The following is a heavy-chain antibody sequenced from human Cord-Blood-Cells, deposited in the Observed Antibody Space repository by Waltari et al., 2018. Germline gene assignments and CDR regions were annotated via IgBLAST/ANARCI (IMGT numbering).Heavy chain of an antibody. CDR1: GGSFRGYY. V-gene: IGHV4-34*01. Sequence: VQLQQWGAGLLTPSEPLSLTCAGSGGSFRGYYWSWIRQPPGKGLEWIGEINHSGSTNYNPSLKSRVTISVDTSKNQFSLKLSSVTAADTAVYYCAAGYYFDYWGQGTLVTVSS. CDR2: INHSGST. D-gene: IGHD3-9*01. J-gene: IGHJ4*02. CDR3: AAGYYFDY.